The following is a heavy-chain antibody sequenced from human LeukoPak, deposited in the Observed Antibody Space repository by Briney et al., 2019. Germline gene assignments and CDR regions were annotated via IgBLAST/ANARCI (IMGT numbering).Heavy chain of an antibody. CDR3: AREKIGYYDGSGRGWFDP. Sequence: SETLSLTCTVSGGSISSSSYSWSWIRQPAGKGLEWIGRIYISGSTNYNPSLKSRVTISVDTSKKQFSLKLSSVTAADTAVYYCAREKIGYYDGSGRGWFDPWGQGTLVTVSS. CDR2: IYISGST. V-gene: IGHV4-61*02. CDR1: GGSISSSSYS. D-gene: IGHD3-22*01. J-gene: IGHJ5*02.